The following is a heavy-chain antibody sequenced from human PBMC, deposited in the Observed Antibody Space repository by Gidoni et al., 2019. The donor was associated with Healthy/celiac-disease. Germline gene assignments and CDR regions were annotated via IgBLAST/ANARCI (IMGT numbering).Heavy chain of an antibody. V-gene: IGHV3-30*03. D-gene: IGHD1-26*01. J-gene: IGHJ4*02. Sequence: QVQLVESGGGVVQPGRSLRLSCAASGFTFSSYGMHWVRQAPGKGLEWVAVISYDGSNKYYADSVKGRFTISRDKSKNTLYLQMNSLRAEDTAVYYCARGSYYFDYWGQGTLVTVSS. CDR2: ISYDGSNK. CDR3: ARGSYYFDY. CDR1: GFTFSSYG.